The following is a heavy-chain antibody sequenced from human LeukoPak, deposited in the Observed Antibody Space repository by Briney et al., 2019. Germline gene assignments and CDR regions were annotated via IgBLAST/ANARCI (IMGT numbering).Heavy chain of an antibody. CDR3: ARGVYDILTGYYGYSWFDP. D-gene: IGHD3-9*01. CDR2: IIPIFGTA. V-gene: IGHV1-69*05. Sequence: SVKVSCKASGGTFSSDAINWVRQAPGQGLEWMGRIIPIFGTANYAQKFQGRVTITTDESTSTAYMELSSLRSEDTAVYYCARGVYDILTGYYGYSWFDPWGQGTLVTVSS. CDR1: GGTFSSDA. J-gene: IGHJ5*02.